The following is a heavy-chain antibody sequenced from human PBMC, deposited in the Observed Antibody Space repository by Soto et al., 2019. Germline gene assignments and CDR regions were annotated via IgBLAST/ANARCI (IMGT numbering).Heavy chain of an antibody. CDR3: AGGGSGSYYIFDY. CDR2: INAGNGNT. Sequence: ASVKLSCKASGYTFTSYAMHCVRQAPGQRLEWMGWINAGNGNTKYSQKFQGRVTITRDTSASTAYMELSSLRSEDTAVYYCAGGGSGSYYIFDYWGQGTLVTVSS. CDR1: GYTFTSYA. J-gene: IGHJ4*02. D-gene: IGHD1-26*01. V-gene: IGHV1-3*01.